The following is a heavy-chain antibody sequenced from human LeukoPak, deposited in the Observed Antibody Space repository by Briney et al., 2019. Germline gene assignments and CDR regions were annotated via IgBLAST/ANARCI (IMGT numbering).Heavy chain of an antibody. CDR3: AHSPLVKLYDNSGYGTYYFDY. D-gene: IGHD3-22*01. V-gene: IGHV2-5*02. CDR1: GFSLSTSGVG. J-gene: IGHJ4*02. Sequence: SGPTLVNPTQTLTLTCTFSGFSLSTSGVGVGWIRQPPGKALEWLALIYWDDDERYSPSLKSRLTITKDTSKNQVVLTMTNMDPVDTATYYCAHSPLVKLYDNSGYGTYYFDYWGQGTLVTVSS. CDR2: IYWDDDE.